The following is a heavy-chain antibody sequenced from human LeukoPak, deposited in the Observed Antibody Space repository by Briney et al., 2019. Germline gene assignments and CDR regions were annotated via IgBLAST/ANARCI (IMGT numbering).Heavy chain of an antibody. V-gene: IGHV4-61*02. Sequence: SETLSLTCTVSGGSISNGNYYWSWVRQPAGKGLEWIGRIYTTESTNYNPSLKSRVTISVHTSKNQFSLKLSSVTAADTAVYYCARNRRSSSSAIDYWGQGTLVTVSS. D-gene: IGHD6-6*01. CDR3: ARNRRSSSSAIDY. J-gene: IGHJ4*02. CDR1: GGSISNGNYY. CDR2: IYTTEST.